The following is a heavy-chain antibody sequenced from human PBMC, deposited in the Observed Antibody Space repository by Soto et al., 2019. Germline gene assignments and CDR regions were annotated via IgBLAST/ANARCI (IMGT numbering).Heavy chain of an antibody. J-gene: IGHJ5*02. Sequence: QVQLVQSGAEVKKPGSSVTVSCKASGGTFSSYAISWVRQAPGQGLEWMGGIIPIFGTANYAQKFQGRVTITADESTSTAYMELSSLRSEDTAVYYCARELGYCSGGSCYPPGWFDPWGQGTLVTVSS. D-gene: IGHD2-15*01. CDR3: ARELGYCSGGSCYPPGWFDP. V-gene: IGHV1-69*01. CDR2: IIPIFGTA. CDR1: GGTFSSYA.